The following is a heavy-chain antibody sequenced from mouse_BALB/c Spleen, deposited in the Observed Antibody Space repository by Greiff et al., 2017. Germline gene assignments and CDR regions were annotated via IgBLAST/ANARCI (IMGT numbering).Heavy chain of an antibody. CDR2: ISSGSSTI. V-gene: IGHV5-17*02. Sequence: EVKVVESGGGLVQPGGSRKLSCAASGFTFSSFGMHWVRQAPEKGLEWVAYISSGSSTIYYADTVKGRFTISRDNPKNTLFLQMTSLRSEDTAMYYCARYYGYGNYAMDYWGQGTSVTVSS. CDR3: ARYYGYGNYAMDY. CDR1: GFTFSSFG. J-gene: IGHJ4*01. D-gene: IGHD1-2*01.